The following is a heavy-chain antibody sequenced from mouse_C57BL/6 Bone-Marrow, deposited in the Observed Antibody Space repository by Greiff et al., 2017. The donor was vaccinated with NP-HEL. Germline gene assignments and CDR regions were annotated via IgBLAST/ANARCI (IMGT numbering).Heavy chain of an antibody. D-gene: IGHD2-12*01. V-gene: IGHV1-15*01. CDR1: GYTFTDYE. CDR2: IDPETGGT. Sequence: LVESGAELVRPGASVTLSCKASGYTFTDYEMHWVKQRPVHGLEWIGAIDPETGGTAYNQKFKGKAILTADKSSSTAYMELRSLTSEDSAVYYCVYSQYDLDYWGQGTSVTVSS. J-gene: IGHJ4*01. CDR3: VYSQYDLDY.